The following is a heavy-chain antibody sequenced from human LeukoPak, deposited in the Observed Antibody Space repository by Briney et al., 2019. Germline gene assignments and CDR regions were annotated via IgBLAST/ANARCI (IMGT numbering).Heavy chain of an antibody. CDR2: ISYDGSNK. CDR3: ARGTLNGYYYYYYMDV. D-gene: IGHD2-2*01. CDR1: GFTFSSYG. V-gene: IGHV3-30*03. J-gene: IGHJ6*03. Sequence: GGSLRLSCAASGFTFSSYGMHWVRQAPGKGLEWVAVISYDGSNKYYVDSVKGRFTISRDNAKNSLYLQMNSLRAEDTAVYYCARGTLNGYYYYYYMDVWGKGTTVTVSS.